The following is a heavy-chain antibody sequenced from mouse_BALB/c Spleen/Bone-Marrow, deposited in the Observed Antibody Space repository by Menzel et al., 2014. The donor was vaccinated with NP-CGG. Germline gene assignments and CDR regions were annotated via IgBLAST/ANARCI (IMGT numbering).Heavy chain of an antibody. J-gene: IGHJ2*01. CDR1: GFTFSSYA. V-gene: IGHV5-9-4*01. CDR2: ISSGGSNT. Sequence: DVKLVESGGGLVKPGGSLKLSCAASGFTFSSYAMSWVRQSPEKRLEWVAEISSGGSNTYYPDTVTGRFTISRDTAKNTLYLEMSSLRSEDYAMYYCAREGNYLDYWGQGTTLTVSS. CDR3: AREGNYLDY.